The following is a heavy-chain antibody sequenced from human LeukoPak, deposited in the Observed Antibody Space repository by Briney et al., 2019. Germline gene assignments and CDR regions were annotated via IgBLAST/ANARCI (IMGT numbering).Heavy chain of an antibody. Sequence: PSETLSLTCTVSGGSISSYYWSWIRQPAGKGLEWIGRIYPSGSTHYNPSLKSRVTMSLDTSKSQFSLKLTSVTAAETAVYYCARTPGIVTPHDYWGQGILVTVSS. V-gene: IGHV4-4*07. CDR2: IYPSGST. D-gene: IGHD3-10*01. CDR3: ARTPGIVTPHDY. J-gene: IGHJ4*02. CDR1: GGSISSYY.